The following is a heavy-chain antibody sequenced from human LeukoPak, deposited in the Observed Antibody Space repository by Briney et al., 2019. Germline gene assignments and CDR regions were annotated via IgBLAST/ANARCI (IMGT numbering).Heavy chain of an antibody. D-gene: IGHD6-19*01. Sequence: PGRSLRLSCAASGFTVSSNYMSWVRQAPGKGLEWVSVIYSGGSTYYADSVKGRFTISRDNSKNTLYLQMNSLRAEDTAVYYCASAAGTVAGTGDYWGQGTLVTVSS. V-gene: IGHV3-53*01. J-gene: IGHJ4*02. CDR1: GFTVSSNY. CDR2: IYSGGST. CDR3: ASAAGTVAGTGDY.